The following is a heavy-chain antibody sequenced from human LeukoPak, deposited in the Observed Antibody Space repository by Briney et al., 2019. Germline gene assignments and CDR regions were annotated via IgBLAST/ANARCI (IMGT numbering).Heavy chain of an antibody. CDR2: IYTIGST. V-gene: IGHV4-4*07. Sequence: SQTLSLTCTVSGGSISIYYCSWVRQPAGRGLGWVGRIYTIGSTNYNPSLQRRVTKSVDTSKNQFSLKLSSVTAADTAVYYCARERTYYYGSGRIYYFDYWGQGTLVTVSS. CDR1: GGSISIYY. D-gene: IGHD3-10*01. J-gene: IGHJ4*02. CDR3: ARERTYYYGSGRIYYFDY.